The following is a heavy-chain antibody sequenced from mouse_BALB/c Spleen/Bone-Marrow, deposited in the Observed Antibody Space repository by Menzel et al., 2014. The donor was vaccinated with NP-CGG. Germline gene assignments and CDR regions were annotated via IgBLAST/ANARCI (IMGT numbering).Heavy chain of an antibody. CDR1: GFTFSNYW. J-gene: IGHJ2*01. CDR2: IRLKSNNYAT. CDR3: TRVLRLQDY. V-gene: IGHV6-6*02. Sequence: EVKLLESGGGLVQPGGFMKLSCVASGFTFSNYWMNWVRQSPEKGLEWVAEIRLKSNNYATHYAESVKGRFTISRDDSKSSVYLQMNNVRAEDTGIYYCTRVLRLQDYWGQGTTLTVSS. D-gene: IGHD1-2*01.